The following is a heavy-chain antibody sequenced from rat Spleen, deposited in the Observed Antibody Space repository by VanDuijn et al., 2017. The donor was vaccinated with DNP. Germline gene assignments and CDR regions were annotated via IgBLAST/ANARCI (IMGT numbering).Heavy chain of an antibody. CDR1: GFDFNDYW. D-gene: IGHD4-3*01. J-gene: IGHJ2*01. CDR3: ERDRLGVDY. Sequence: EVKLVESGGGLVQPGRSLKLSCAASGFDFNDYWMGWVRQAPGKGLEWIAEINKDSSTIKYSPSLRDKLTISRDNAQNTLYLQLSKLGSEDTALYCWERDRLGVDYWGQGVMVTVSS. CDR2: INKDSSTI. V-gene: IGHV4-2*01.